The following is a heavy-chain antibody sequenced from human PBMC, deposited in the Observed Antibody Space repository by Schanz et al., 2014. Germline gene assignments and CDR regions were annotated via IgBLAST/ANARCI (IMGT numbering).Heavy chain of an antibody. V-gene: IGHV1-46*01. J-gene: IGHJ4*02. CDR1: GYTFTRYY. D-gene: IGHD6-19*01. CDR2: INPSGGST. CDR3: ARDYSSGWYLDY. Sequence: QVQLVQSGAEVKKPGASVKLSCKASGYTFTRYYIHWVRQAPGQGLEWMGVINPSGGSTIYAQKFQGRVTMTRDTSTSTVYMDLSSLRSEDTAVYYCARDYSSGWYLDYWGQGTLVTVSS.